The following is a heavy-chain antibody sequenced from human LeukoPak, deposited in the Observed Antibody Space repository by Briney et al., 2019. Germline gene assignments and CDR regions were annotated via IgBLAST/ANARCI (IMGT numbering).Heavy chain of an antibody. CDR1: GFTFSSYA. CDR3: ARVLSGRGSLYDYYYYMDV. J-gene: IGHJ6*03. Sequence: PGGSLRLSCVASGFTFSSYAMNWVRQAPGKGLEWVSGISGSEGSTYYADSVKGRFTISRDISKNTLYLQMNSLRAEDTAVYYCARVLSGRGSLYDYYYYMDVWGKGTTVTISS. CDR2: ISGSEGST. D-gene: IGHD3-10*01. V-gene: IGHV3-23*01.